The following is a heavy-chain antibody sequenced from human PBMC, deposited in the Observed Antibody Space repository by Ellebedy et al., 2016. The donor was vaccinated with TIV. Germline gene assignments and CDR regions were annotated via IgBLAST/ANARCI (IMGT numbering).Heavy chain of an antibody. CDR3: ARDTAMVYGYFER. J-gene: IGHJ2*01. Sequence: MPSETLSLTCTVSDGSITSYYWSWIRQPPGKGLEWNGHINYSGSTQYNSSLKSRVTISVDTSKKEFSLKLSSVTAADTAVYYCARDTAMVYGYFERWGRGTLVTVSS. V-gene: IGHV4-59*01. CDR1: DGSITSYY. D-gene: IGHD5-18*01. CDR2: INYSGST.